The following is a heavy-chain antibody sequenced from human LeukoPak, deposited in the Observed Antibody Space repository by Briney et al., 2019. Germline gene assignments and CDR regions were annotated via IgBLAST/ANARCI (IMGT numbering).Heavy chain of an antibody. CDR2: ISSSGTNI. Sequence: NPGGSLRLSCAASGFTFSFYTINWVRQAPGKGLEWVSSISSSGTNIYYADSVEGRLTISRDNAKNSLYLQMNSLRAEDTAVYYCARVYSGSYCADYWGQGTLVTVSS. D-gene: IGHD1-26*01. V-gene: IGHV3-21*06. CDR1: GFTFSFYT. J-gene: IGHJ4*02. CDR3: ARVYSGSYCADY.